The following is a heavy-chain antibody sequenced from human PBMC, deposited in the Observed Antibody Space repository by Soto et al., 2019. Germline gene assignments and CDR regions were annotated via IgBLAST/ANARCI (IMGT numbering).Heavy chain of an antibody. CDR3: ARELSNSPDYFDY. Sequence: SETLSLTCTVSGGSISSGGYYWSWIRQHPGKGLEWIGYIYYSGRTAYNPSLKSRLIISIDTSKNQFSLNLNSVSGADTAVYYCARELSNSPDYFDYWGQGTLVTVSS. V-gene: IGHV4-30-4*08. CDR1: GGSISSGGYY. J-gene: IGHJ4*02. CDR2: IYYSGRT. D-gene: IGHD6-6*01.